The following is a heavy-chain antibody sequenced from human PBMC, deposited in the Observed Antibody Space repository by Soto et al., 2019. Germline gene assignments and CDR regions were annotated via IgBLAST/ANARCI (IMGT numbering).Heavy chain of an antibody. J-gene: IGHJ4*02. Sequence: ASVKVSCKASGYTFTTYVMHWVSQAPGQGLEWMGWINAGNGNTKYSQKIQGRVTITRDTTASTAYMELGSLRSEDTAVFSCARGPCTNGVCSTFDYWGQGTLVTVSS. CDR2: INAGNGNT. CDR1: GYTFTTYV. CDR3: ARGPCTNGVCSTFDY. D-gene: IGHD2-8*01. V-gene: IGHV1-3*01.